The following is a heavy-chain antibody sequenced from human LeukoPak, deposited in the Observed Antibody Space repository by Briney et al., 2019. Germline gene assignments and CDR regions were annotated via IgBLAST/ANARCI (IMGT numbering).Heavy chain of an antibody. Sequence: SETLSLTCTVSGGSISSYYWRWIRQPPGKGLEWIGYIYYSGSTNYNPSLKSRVTISVDTSKNQFSLKLSSVTAADTAVYYCASALYYGSGSPFDYWGQGTLVTVSS. D-gene: IGHD3-10*01. J-gene: IGHJ4*02. CDR1: GGSISSYY. CDR3: ASALYYGSGSPFDY. CDR2: IYYSGST. V-gene: IGHV4-59*01.